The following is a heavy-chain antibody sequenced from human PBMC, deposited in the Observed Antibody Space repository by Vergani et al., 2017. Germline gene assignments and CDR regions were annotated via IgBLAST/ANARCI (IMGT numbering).Heavy chain of an antibody. CDR2: IYYSGST. D-gene: IGHD3-10*01. CDR3: ARKRVVREDFDY. CDR1: GGSISSGDYY. J-gene: IGHJ4*02. V-gene: IGHV4-30-4*08. Sequence: QVQLQESGPGLVKPSQTLSLTCTVSGGSISSGDYYWNWIRQPPRKGLEWIGYIYYSGSTYSNPSLKSRCTISVDTSKNQFSLKLRSVTAADTAVYYCARKRVVREDFDYWGQGTLVTVSS.